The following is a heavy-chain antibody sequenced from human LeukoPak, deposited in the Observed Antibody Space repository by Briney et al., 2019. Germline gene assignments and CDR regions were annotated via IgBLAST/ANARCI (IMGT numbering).Heavy chain of an antibody. J-gene: IGHJ4*02. V-gene: IGHV3-30*04. CDR2: ISYDETNK. CDR1: GFTFTNYA. CDR3: AKGNYYDSSAYSYFDY. D-gene: IGHD3-22*01. Sequence: GGSLRLSCAASGFTFTNYAMHWVRQAPGKGLEWVAVISYDETNKYYEDSVKGRFTISRDNSKNTLYLQMNSLRAEDTAVYYCAKGNYYDSSAYSYFDYWGQGTLVTVSS.